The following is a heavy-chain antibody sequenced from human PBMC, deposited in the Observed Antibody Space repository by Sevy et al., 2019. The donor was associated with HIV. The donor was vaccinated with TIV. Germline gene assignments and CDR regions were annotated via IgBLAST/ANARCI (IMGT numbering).Heavy chain of an antibody. CDR2: ISYDGSNK. V-gene: IGHV3-30*18. D-gene: IGHD3-22*01. Sequence: GGSLRLSCAASGFTFSSYGMHWVRQAPGKGLEWVAVISYDGSNKYYADSVKGRFTISRDNSKNTLDLQMNSLRAEDTAVYYCAKGSDYYDSSGYFRSGYFDYWGQGTLVTVSS. CDR1: GFTFSSYG. CDR3: AKGSDYYDSSGYFRSGYFDY. J-gene: IGHJ4*02.